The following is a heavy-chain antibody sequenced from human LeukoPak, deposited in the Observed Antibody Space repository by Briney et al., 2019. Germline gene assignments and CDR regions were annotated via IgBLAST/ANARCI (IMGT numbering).Heavy chain of an antibody. CDR3: ARDQSVRLLQTSSTYFKHVFAI. Sequence: ASVKVSCKTSGYTFTNYGISWVRQAPGLGLGWMGWISAYNGNTNYARKVQGRVTMTTDTSTSTAYMELRSLRFDDTAVYYCARDQSVRLLQTSSTYFKHVFAIWGQGSMVTVSS. J-gene: IGHJ3*02. V-gene: IGHV1-18*01. D-gene: IGHD6-13*01. CDR1: GYTFTNYG. CDR2: ISAYNGNT.